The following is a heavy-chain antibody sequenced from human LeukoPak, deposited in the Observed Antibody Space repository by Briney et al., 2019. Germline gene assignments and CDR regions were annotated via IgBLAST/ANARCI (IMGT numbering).Heavy chain of an antibody. Sequence: SVKVSCKASGGTFSSYAISWVRQAPGQGLEWMGRIIPILGIANYAQKFQGRVTITADKSTSTAYMELSSLRSDDTAVYYCASGGPYSSSWYGAFDYWGQGTLVTVSS. V-gene: IGHV1-69*10. CDR3: ASGGPYSSSWYGAFDY. D-gene: IGHD6-13*01. CDR2: IIPILGIA. CDR1: GGTFSSYA. J-gene: IGHJ4*02.